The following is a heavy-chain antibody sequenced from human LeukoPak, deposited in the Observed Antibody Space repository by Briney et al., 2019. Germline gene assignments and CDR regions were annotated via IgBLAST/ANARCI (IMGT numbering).Heavy chain of an antibody. V-gene: IGHV3-74*03. D-gene: IGHD3-10*01. CDR1: GFTFSNYW. CDR2: INRDGSTT. Sequence: PGGSLRLSCAASGFTFSNYWVHWVRQAPGKGLVWVSRINRDGSTTKYADSVKGRFTVSGDNAKNTLNLQMNSLRAEDTAVYYSARDKKSGESSEIDYWGQGTLVTVSS. CDR3: ARDKKSGESSEIDY. J-gene: IGHJ4*02.